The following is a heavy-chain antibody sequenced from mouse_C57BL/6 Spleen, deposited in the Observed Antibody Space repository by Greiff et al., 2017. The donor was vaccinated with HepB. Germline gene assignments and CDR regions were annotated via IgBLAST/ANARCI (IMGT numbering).Heavy chain of an antibody. D-gene: IGHD1-1*01. J-gene: IGHJ4*01. CDR1: GYTFTDYN. V-gene: IGHV1-18*01. CDR3: ARVKGYYYGSTLYAMDY. CDR2: INPNNGGT. Sequence: EVQLQQSGPELVKPGASVKIPCKASGYTFTDYNMDWVKQSHGKSLEWIGDINPNNGGTIYNQKFKGKATLTVDKSSSTAYMELRSLTSEDTAVYYCARVKGYYYGSTLYAMDYWGQGTSVTVSS.